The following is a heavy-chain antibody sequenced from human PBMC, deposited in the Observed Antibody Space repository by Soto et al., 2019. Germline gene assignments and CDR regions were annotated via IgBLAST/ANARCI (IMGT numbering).Heavy chain of an antibody. J-gene: IGHJ6*02. D-gene: IGHD3-3*01. CDR3: ARDGGYYDFWSDHYYYGMDV. Sequence: QVQLVESGGGVVQPGRSLRLSCAASGFTFSSYGMHWVRQAPGKGLEWVAVIWYDGSNKYYADSVKGRFTISRDNSKNTLYLQMNSLRAEDTAVYYCARDGGYYDFWSDHYYYGMDVWGQGTTVTVSS. CDR1: GFTFSSYG. V-gene: IGHV3-33*01. CDR2: IWYDGSNK.